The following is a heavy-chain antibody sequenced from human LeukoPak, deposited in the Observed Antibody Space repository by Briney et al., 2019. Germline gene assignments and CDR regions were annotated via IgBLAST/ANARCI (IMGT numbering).Heavy chain of an antibody. Sequence: GGSLRLSCAASGFTFSIHAMSWVRQALGKGLKWVSGINDSGDSTYHADSVKGRFTISRDNAKNSLYLQMNSLRAEDTAVYYCARDIVRGVINYYGMDVWGQGTTVTVSS. CDR3: ARDIVRGVINYYGMDV. V-gene: IGHV3-23*01. CDR2: INDSGDST. D-gene: IGHD3-10*01. J-gene: IGHJ6*02. CDR1: GFTFSIHA.